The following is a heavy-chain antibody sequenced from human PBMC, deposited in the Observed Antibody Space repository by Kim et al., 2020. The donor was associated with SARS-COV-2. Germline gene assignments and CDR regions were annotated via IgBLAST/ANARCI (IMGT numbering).Heavy chain of an antibody. J-gene: IGHJ6*02. V-gene: IGHV7-4-1*02. D-gene: IGHD6-19*01. CDR2: INTNTGNP. Sequence: ASVKVSCKASGYSFTTYAMNWVRQAPGQGLEWMGWINTNTGNPTYAQGFTGRFVFSLDTSVSTAYLQISSLKAEDTAVYYCACRGSGWYNYYGMDVWGQGTTVTVSS. CDR1: GYSFTTYA. CDR3: ACRGSGWYNYYGMDV.